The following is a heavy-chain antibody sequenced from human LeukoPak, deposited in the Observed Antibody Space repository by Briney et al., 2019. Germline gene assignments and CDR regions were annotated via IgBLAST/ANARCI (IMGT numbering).Heavy chain of an antibody. V-gene: IGHV3-30*04. CDR2: ISYDGSNK. J-gene: IGHJ4*02. CDR3: AREDSGSYDY. CDR1: GFTFSSYA. D-gene: IGHD1-26*01. Sequence: GGSLRLSCAASGFTFSSYAMHWVRQAPGKGLEWVAVISYDGSNKYYADSVKGRFTTSRDNSKNTLYLQMNSLRAEDTAVYYCAREDSGSYDYWGQGTLVTVSS.